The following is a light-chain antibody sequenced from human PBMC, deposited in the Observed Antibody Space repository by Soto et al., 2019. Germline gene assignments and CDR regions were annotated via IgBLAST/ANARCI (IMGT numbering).Light chain of an antibody. V-gene: IGKV1-13*02. CDR3: LQFNTYPIT. CDR2: DVS. Sequence: IQLTQSPSSLSASVGDRVTITCRASQDIRGALAWYQQKPGKPPKLLIFDVSSLQSGVPSRFSGSGSGTDFTLTISSLQPEDFATYYCLQFNTYPITFGQGTRLEIK. CDR1: QDIRGA. J-gene: IGKJ5*01.